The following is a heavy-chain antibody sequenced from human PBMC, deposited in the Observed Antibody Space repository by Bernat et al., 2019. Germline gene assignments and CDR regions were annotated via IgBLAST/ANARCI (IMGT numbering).Heavy chain of an antibody. CDR2: IKSDGSDT. Sequence: EVQLVESGGGLVQPGGSLRLSCAASGFSFSTYWMHWVRQAPGKGLVWVSRIKSDGSDTAYADSVKGRFTISRDNAKNMLYLQMNSLRAEDTAVYYCARGTSTSAPYMDVWGKGTTVTVSS. J-gene: IGHJ6*03. CDR1: GFSFSTYW. V-gene: IGHV3-74*01. CDR3: ARGTSTSAPYMDV.